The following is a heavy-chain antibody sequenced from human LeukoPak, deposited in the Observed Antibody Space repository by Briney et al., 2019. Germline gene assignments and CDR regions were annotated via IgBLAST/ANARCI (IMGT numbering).Heavy chain of an antibody. V-gene: IGHV4-39*01. J-gene: IGHJ3*02. Sequence: SETLSLICTVSGGSIRRSSHYWGWIRQPPGKGLEWIGSIDYSGSAYYKTSLKSRATLSADTSRNQISLKVTSVTAADTAVYYCARPVSRYYDSSLGAFDIWGRGTLITVSS. CDR1: GGSIRRSSHY. CDR2: IDYSGSA. D-gene: IGHD3-22*01. CDR3: ARPVSRYYDSSLGAFDI.